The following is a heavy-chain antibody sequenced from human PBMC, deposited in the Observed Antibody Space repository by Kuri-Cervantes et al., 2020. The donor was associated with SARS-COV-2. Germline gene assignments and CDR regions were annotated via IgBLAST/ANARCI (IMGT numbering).Heavy chain of an antibody. CDR2: IYYSGST. D-gene: IGHD2-15*01. CDR1: GGSISSYY. V-gene: IGHV4-59*08. Sequence: GSLRLSCTVSGGSISSYYWSWIRQPPGKGLEWIGYIYYSGSTNYNPSLKGRVTISVDTSKNQFSLKLSSVTAADTAVYYCARQPTRRYCSGGSCYRRKDAFDIWGQGTMVTVSS. CDR3: ARQPTRRYCSGGSCYRRKDAFDI. J-gene: IGHJ3*02.